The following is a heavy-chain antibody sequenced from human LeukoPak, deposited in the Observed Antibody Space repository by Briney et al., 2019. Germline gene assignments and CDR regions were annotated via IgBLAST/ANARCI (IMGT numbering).Heavy chain of an antibody. D-gene: IGHD2-2*01. V-gene: IGHV3-48*03. CDR3: ARGFTSWVTSPIDY. J-gene: IGHJ4*02. CDR1: GFTFSGYE. CDR2: ISSSGSTI. Sequence: GGSLRLSCAASGFTFSGYEMNWVRQAPGKGLEWVSYISSSGSTIYYADSVKGRFTISRDNAKNSLYLQMNSLRDEDTAVYYCARGFTSWVTSPIDYWGQGTLVTVSS.